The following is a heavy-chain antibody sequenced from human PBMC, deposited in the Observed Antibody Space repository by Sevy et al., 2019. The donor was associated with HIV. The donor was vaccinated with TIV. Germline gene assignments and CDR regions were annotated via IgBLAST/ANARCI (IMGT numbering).Heavy chain of an antibody. D-gene: IGHD6-13*01. V-gene: IGHV3-11*01. J-gene: IGHJ3*02. CDR2: TTGSGSTR. CDR3: VREPAADAFDI. Sequence: GGSLRLSCAASGFTFSDYYMSWIRQAPGKGLEWVSYTTGSGSTRYYADSVKGRFTISRDNDKNSLYLQMNSLRAEDTAVYYCVREPAADAFDIWGQGTMVTVSS. CDR1: GFTFSDYY.